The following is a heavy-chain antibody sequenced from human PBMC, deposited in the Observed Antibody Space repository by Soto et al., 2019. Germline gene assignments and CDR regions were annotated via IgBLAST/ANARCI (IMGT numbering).Heavy chain of an antibody. CDR2: INAGNGNT. Sequence: ASVKVSCKASGYTFTSYAMHWVRQAPGQSLEWMGWINAGNGNTKYSQKFQGRVTITRDTSASTAYMELSSLRSEDTAVYYCARVSVPDARYGLDWFDPWGQGTLVTVSS. CDR3: ARVSVPDARYGLDWFDP. CDR1: GYTFTSYA. J-gene: IGHJ5*02. D-gene: IGHD3-10*01. V-gene: IGHV1-3*01.